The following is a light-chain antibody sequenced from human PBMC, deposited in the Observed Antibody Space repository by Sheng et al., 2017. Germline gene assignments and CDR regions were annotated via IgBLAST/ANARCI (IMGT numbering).Light chain of an antibody. V-gene: IGKV3-15*01. J-gene: IGKJ2*01. CDR3: QQYNNWPPNT. CDR2: GAS. Sequence: ETVMTQSPATLSVSPGEGATLSCRASQSVIRYLAWYQQKPGQAPRLLIYGASTRATGIPARFSGSGSGTEFTLTISSLQSEDFAVYYCQQYNNWPPNTFGQGTKLEIK. CDR1: QSVIRY.